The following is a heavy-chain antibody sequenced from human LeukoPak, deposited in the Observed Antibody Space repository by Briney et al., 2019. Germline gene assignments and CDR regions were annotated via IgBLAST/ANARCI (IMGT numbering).Heavy chain of an antibody. J-gene: IGHJ4*02. CDR1: GFTFSSYD. CDR3: AREVGATGGFDY. CDR2: ICTAGDT. V-gene: IGHV3-13*01. D-gene: IGHD1-26*01. Sequence: GGSLRLSCAASGFTFSSYDMHWVRQAPGKGLEWVSAICTAGDTYYPGSVKGRFTISRENAKNSLYLQMNSLRAGDTAVYYCAREVGATGGFDYWGQGTLVTVSS.